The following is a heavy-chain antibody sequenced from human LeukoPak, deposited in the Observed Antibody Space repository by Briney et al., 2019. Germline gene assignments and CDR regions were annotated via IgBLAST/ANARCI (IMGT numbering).Heavy chain of an antibody. CDR1: GGSISSYY. CDR3: ARIYSSYYFDY. Sequence: SETLSLICTVSGGSISSYYWSWIRQPPGKGLEWIGYIYYSRSTNYSPSLTSRVTLSVDTSKNQFSLKLSSVTAADTAVYYCARIYSSYYFDYWGQGTLVTVSS. V-gene: IGHV4-59*01. J-gene: IGHJ4*02. CDR2: IYYSRST. D-gene: IGHD6-13*01.